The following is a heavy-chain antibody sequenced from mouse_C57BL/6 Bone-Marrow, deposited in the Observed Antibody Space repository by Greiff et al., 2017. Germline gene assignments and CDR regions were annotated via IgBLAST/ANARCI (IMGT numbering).Heavy chain of an antibody. CDR2: ISNGGGST. V-gene: IGHV5-12*01. J-gene: IGHJ4*01. CDR3: ANVYYCGSSPYAMDY. D-gene: IGHD1-1*01. CDR1: GFTFSDYY. Sequence: EVQVVESGGGLVQPGGSLKLSCAASGFTFSDYYMYWVRQTPEKRLEWVAYISNGGGSTYYPDTVKGRFTISRDNAKNTLYLQMSRLKSEDTAMYYCANVYYCGSSPYAMDYWGQGTSVTVSS.